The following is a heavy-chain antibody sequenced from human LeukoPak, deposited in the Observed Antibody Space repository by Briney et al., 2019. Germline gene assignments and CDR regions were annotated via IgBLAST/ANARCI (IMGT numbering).Heavy chain of an antibody. CDR2: ISYDGSNK. CDR3: AKLGFYYGSGSYLSDAFDI. Sequence: PGGSLRLSCAASGFTFSSYGMHWVRQAPGKGLEWVAVISYDGSNKYYADSVKGRFTISRDNSKNTLYLQMNSLRAEDTAVYYCAKLGFYYGSGSYLSDAFDIWGQGTMVTVSS. D-gene: IGHD3-10*01. CDR1: GFTFSSYG. J-gene: IGHJ3*02. V-gene: IGHV3-30*18.